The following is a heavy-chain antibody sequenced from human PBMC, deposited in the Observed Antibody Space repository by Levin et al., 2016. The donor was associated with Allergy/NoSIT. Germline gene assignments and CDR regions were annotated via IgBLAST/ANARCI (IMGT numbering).Heavy chain of an antibody. Sequence: WIRQPPGKGLEWVANIKEDGSEAYYVDSVKGRFTISRDVAQNSLYLQMNSLRAEDTAVYYCARCHQSLATFDYWGQGTLVTVSP. V-gene: IGHV3-7*01. CDR2: IKEDGSEA. J-gene: IGHJ4*02. D-gene: IGHD6-19*01. CDR3: ARCHQSLATFDY.